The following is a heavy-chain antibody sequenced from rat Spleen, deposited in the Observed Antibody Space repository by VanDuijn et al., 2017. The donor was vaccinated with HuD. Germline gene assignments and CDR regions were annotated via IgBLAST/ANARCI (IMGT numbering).Heavy chain of an antibody. V-gene: IGHV5-50*01. CDR1: GFTFSSYN. CDR3: AKSRIQDVMDA. CDR2: IYYDSSNK. D-gene: IGHD1-6*01. Sequence: EVQLVESGGGLVQPGSSLKLSCVASGFTFSSYNMHWIRQAPKKGLEWIALIYYDSSNKYYADSVKGRFTISRDNSKNTLYLEMNSLRSENTARYYCAKSRIQDVMDAWGQGASVTVSS. J-gene: IGHJ4*01.